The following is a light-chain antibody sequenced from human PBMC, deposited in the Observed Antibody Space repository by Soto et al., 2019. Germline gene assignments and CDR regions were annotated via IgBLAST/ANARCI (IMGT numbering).Light chain of an antibody. CDR1: QSISSW. V-gene: IGKV1-5*03. CDR2: KAS. J-gene: IGKJ1*01. Sequence: DIQMIQSPSTLSASVGDRVTITCRASQSISSWLAWYQQKPGKAPKLLIYKASGLESGVPSRFSGSGSGTEFTLTISSLQPDDFATYYCQQYNSYPWTFGQGTKVEIK. CDR3: QQYNSYPWT.